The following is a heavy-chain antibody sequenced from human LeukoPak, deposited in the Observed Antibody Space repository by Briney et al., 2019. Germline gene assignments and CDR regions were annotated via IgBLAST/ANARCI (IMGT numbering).Heavy chain of an antibody. D-gene: IGHD6-6*01. V-gene: IGHV3-7*03. CDR2: INHNGNVN. CDR3: ARVYSSSSGKNVFDI. J-gene: IGHJ3*02. Sequence: PGGSLRLSCAASGFTFSSYWMNWARQAPGKGLEWVASINHNGNVNYYVDSVKGRFTISRDNAKNSLYLQMSNLRAEDTAVYFCARVYSSSSGKNVFDIWGQGTMVIVSS. CDR1: GFTFSSYW.